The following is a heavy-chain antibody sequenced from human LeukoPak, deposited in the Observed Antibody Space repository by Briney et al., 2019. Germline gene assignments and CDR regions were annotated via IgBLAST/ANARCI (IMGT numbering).Heavy chain of an antibody. J-gene: IGHJ5*02. CDR3: ARDNSVGDNAWWFDP. CDR1: GYTFTSYG. D-gene: IGHD1-26*01. V-gene: IGHV1-46*01. Sequence: ASVKVSCKTSGYTFTSYGITWVRQAPGQGLEWMGLINPTGGSTGYAQKFQGRVTMTRDMSTSTDYMELSSLRSEDTAIYYCARDNSVGDNAWWFDPWGQGTLVTVSS. CDR2: INPTGGST.